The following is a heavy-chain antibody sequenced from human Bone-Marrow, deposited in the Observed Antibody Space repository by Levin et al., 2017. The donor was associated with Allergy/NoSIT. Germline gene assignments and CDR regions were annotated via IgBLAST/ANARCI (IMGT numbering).Heavy chain of an antibody. CDR2: ISWNSDSI. D-gene: IGHD6-13*01. CDR3: AKGIGAAVHDAMDV. CDR1: GFNFDDYA. Sequence: PGGSLRLSCAASGFNFDDYAMQWVREAPGKGLEWVAGISWNSDSIAYADSVKGRFTISRDNAKNSLYLQMNSLRAEDTALYYCAKGIGAAVHDAMDVWGQGTAVILSS. V-gene: IGHV3-9*01. J-gene: IGHJ6*02.